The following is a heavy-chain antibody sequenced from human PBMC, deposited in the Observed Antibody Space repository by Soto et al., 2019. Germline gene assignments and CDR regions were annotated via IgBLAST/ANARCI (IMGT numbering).Heavy chain of an antibody. CDR1: GFPFDNYA. J-gene: IGHJ5*01. Sequence: PEGSLRLSCAGCGFPFDNYAMSWVRQAPGKGLEWVAGISASGRDTYFADSVKDRFTISRDSSKNTLYLQMNSLRAEDTATYYCAKGKTTGLFYFDYRGQGPLFPTPS. CDR2: ISASGRDT. CDR3: AKGKTTGLFYFDY. D-gene: IGHD2-8*02. V-gene: IGHV3-23*01.